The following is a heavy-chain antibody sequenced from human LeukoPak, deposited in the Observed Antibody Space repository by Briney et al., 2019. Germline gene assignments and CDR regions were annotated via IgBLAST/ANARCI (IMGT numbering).Heavy chain of an antibody. CDR3: AREFPEQYSSGWSPFDY. J-gene: IGHJ4*02. D-gene: IGHD6-19*01. CDR1: GFTFDDYA. Sequence: PGGSLRLSCAASGFTFDDYAMHWVRQAPGKGLEWVSGISWNSGSIGYADSVKGRFTISRDNSKNTLYLQMNSLRAEDTAVYYCAREFPEQYSSGWSPFDYWGQGTLVTVSS. CDR2: ISWNSGSI. V-gene: IGHV3-9*01.